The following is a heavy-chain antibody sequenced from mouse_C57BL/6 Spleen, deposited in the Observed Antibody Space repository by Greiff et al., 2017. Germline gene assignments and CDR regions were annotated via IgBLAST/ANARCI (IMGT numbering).Heavy chain of an antibody. Sequence: QFQLQQPGAELVKPGASVKLSCKASGYTFTSYWMHWVKQRPGQGLEWIGMIHPNSGSTNYNEKFKSKATLTVDKSSSTAYMQLRSLTSEDSAVYYCARSGSSLDYWGQGTTLTVSS. J-gene: IGHJ2*01. D-gene: IGHD1-1*01. V-gene: IGHV1-64*01. CDR3: ARSGSSLDY. CDR2: IHPNSGST. CDR1: GYTFTSYW.